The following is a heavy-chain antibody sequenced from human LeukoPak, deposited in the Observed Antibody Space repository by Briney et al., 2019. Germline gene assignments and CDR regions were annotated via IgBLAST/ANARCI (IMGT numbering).Heavy chain of an antibody. CDR3: ARGIGSSGWYLNDAFDI. D-gene: IGHD6-19*01. Sequence: EPSETLSLTCAVYGGSFSGYYWSRIRQPPGKGLEWIGEINHSGSTNYNPSLKSRVTISVDTSKNQFSLKLSSVTAADTAVYYCARGIGSSGWYLNDAFDIWGQGTMVTVSS. V-gene: IGHV4-34*01. J-gene: IGHJ3*02. CDR1: GGSFSGYY. CDR2: INHSGST.